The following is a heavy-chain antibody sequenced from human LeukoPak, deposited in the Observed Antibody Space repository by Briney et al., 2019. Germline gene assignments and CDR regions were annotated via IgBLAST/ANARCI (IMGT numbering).Heavy chain of an antibody. CDR1: GYTFSSYG. CDR3: ARGAPYRSDWFDP. J-gene: IGHJ5*02. D-gene: IGHD6-19*01. V-gene: IGHV1-18*01. Sequence: ASVKVSCKASGYTFSSYGISWVRQAPGQGLEWMGWISAYNGNTNYAQKLQGRVTMTTDTSTSTAYMDLRILRSDDTAVYYCARGAPYRSDWFDPWGQGTLVTVSS. CDR2: ISAYNGNT.